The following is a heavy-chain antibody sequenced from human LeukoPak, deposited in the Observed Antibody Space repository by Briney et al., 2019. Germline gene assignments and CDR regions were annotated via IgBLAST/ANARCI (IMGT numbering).Heavy chain of an antibody. CDR1: GGSLSSYY. V-gene: IGHV4-4*08. D-gene: IGHD1-1*01. Sequence: SETLSLTCTVSGGSLSSYYWSWIRQPPGKGLEWIGYIYSTGSANYNPSLKSRVTLSVDTAKNQFSLRLNSVTAADTAVYYCARDHHHAYNWNDVLSEDSDYYYGMDVWGQGTTVTVSS. CDR2: IYSTGSA. J-gene: IGHJ6*02. CDR3: ARDHHHAYNWNDVLSEDSDYYYGMDV.